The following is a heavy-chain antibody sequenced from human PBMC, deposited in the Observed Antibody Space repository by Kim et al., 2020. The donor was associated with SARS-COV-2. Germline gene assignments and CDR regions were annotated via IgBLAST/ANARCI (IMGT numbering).Heavy chain of an antibody. CDR3: AVREIQYSYGYLYYYYGMDV. Sequence: GGSLRLSCAASGFTFSSYSMNWVRQAPGKGLEWVSSISSSSSYIYYADSVKGRFTISRDNAKNSLYLQMNSLRAEDTAVYYCAVREIQYSYGYLYYYYGMDVWGQGTTVTVSS. V-gene: IGHV3-21*01. CDR1: GFTFSSYS. CDR2: ISSSSSYI. D-gene: IGHD5-18*01. J-gene: IGHJ6*02.